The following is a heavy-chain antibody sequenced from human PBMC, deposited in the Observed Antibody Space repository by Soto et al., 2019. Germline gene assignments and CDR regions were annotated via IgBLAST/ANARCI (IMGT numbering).Heavy chain of an antibody. CDR1: GFTFTTNA. J-gene: IGHJ4*02. CDR3: AKSLRGIIIDFDY. Sequence: GGSLRLSCAASGFTFTTNAMSWVRPAPGKGLEWVSAISGSGGSTYYVDSVKGRFTISRDNSKNTLYLQMNSLRAEDTAVYYCAKSLRGIIIDFDYWGQGTQVTVSS. D-gene: IGHD3-10*01. CDR2: ISGSGGST. V-gene: IGHV3-23*01.